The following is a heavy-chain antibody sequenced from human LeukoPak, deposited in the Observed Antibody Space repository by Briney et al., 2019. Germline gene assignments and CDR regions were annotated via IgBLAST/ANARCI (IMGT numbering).Heavy chain of an antibody. V-gene: IGHV3-21*01. CDR1: GFTFSTYT. D-gene: IGHD1-26*01. CDR2: ISSSSSYI. Sequence: PGGSLRLSCAASGFTFSTYTMNWVRQTPGKGLEWVSSISSSSSYIHYADSVKGRFTISRDNAKNSLYLQMNSLRAEDTAVFYCARDTGRRTFDYWGQGTLVTVSS. CDR3: ARDTGRRTFDY. J-gene: IGHJ4*02.